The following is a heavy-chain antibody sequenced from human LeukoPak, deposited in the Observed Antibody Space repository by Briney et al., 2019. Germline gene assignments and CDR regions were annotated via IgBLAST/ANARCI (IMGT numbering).Heavy chain of an antibody. V-gene: IGHV3-21*01. CDR1: GFTFSSYN. CDR3: ARIGSGWYRDY. CDR2: LSGGSDHI. Sequence: GGSLGLSCAASGFTFSSYNMYWVRQAPGQGLEWVSSLSGGSDHIYYADPVKGRFTISRDNAKNSLYLQMNSLRAEDTAVYYCARIGSGWYRDYWGQGTLVTVSS. J-gene: IGHJ4*02. D-gene: IGHD6-19*01.